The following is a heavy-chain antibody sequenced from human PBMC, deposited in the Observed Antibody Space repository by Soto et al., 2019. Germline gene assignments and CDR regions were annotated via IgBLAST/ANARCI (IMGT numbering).Heavy chain of an antibody. D-gene: IGHD6-13*01. CDR1: GFTFDDYA. CDR2: ISWNSGSI. Sequence: GGSLRLSCAASGFTFDDYAMHWVRQAPGKGLEWVSGISWNSGSIGYADSVKGRFTISRDNAKNSLYLQMNSLRAEDAALYYCAKAEGIAAAGYYGMNVWGQGPTVTVSS. CDR3: AKAEGIAAAGYYGMNV. V-gene: IGHV3-9*01. J-gene: IGHJ6*02.